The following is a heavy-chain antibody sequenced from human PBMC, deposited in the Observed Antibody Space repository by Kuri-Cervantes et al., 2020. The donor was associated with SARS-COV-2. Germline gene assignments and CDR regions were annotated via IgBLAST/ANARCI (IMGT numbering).Heavy chain of an antibody. CDR1: GFTFSSYE. D-gene: IGHD3-22*01. V-gene: IGHV3-48*03. CDR2: ISSSGSTI. CDR3: ARANFRRRITMIVVAVTYGMDV. Sequence: GGSLRLSCAAPGFTFSSYEMNWVRQAPGKGLEWVSYISSSGSTIYYADSVKGRFAISRDNAKNSLYLQMNSLRAEDTAVYYCARANFRRRITMIVVAVTYGMDVWGQGTTVTVSS. J-gene: IGHJ6*02.